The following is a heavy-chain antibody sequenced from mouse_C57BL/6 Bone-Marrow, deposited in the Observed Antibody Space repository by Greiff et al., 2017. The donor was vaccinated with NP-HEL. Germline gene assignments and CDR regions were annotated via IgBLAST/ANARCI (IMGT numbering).Heavy chain of an antibody. CDR1: GFTFSDYY. CDR3: ARHGGPGVYYFDY. D-gene: IGHD3-3*01. J-gene: IGHJ2*01. Sequence: EVQVVESGGGLVQPGGSLKLSCAASGFTFSDYYMYWVRQTPEKRLEWVAYISNGGGSTYYPDTVKGRFTISRDNAKNTLYLQMSRLKSEDTAMYYCARHGGPGVYYFDYWGQGTTLTVSS. CDR2: ISNGGGST. V-gene: IGHV5-12*01.